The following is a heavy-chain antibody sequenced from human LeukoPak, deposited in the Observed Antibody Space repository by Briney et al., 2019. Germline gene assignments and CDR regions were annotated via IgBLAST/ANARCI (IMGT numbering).Heavy chain of an antibody. CDR1: GFTFSNYW. V-gene: IGHV3-74*01. CDR3: ARGHCSGGRCHSVGYYGMDV. J-gene: IGHJ6*02. CDR2: IKSDETSI. D-gene: IGHD2-15*01. Sequence: GGSLRLSCAASGFTFSNYWMHWVRQAPGQGLVWVSRIKSDETSINYADSVKGRFTISRDNAKNRLFLQMNSLRAEDTAVYFCARGHCSGGRCHSVGYYGMDVWGQGTTVTVSS.